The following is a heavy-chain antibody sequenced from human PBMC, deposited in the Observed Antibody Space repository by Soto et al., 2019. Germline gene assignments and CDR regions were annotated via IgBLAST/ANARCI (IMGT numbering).Heavy chain of an antibody. J-gene: IGHJ6*02. CDR2: IIPIFGTA. D-gene: IGHD4-4*01. V-gene: IGHV1-69*12. Sequence: QVQLVQSGAEVKKPGSSVKVSCKASGGTFSSYAISWVRQAPGQGLEWMGGIIPIFGTANYAQKFQGRVTITADESTSTAYMELSSLRSEDTAVYYCARDGSYSNYPWYYYGMDVWGQGTTVTVSS. CDR3: ARDGSYSNYPWYYYGMDV. CDR1: GGTFSSYA.